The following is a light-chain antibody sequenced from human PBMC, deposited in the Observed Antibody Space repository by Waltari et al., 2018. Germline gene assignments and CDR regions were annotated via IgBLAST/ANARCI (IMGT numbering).Light chain of an antibody. Sequence: SCRASQSVSRTLAWYQQKPGQAPKLLIYGASIRATGIPDRFTGSGSGTDFSLTISSLGPEDFAIYFCQHYVRLPATFGQGTKVEIK. V-gene: IGKV3-20*01. J-gene: IGKJ1*01. CDR2: GAS. CDR3: QHYVRLPAT. CDR1: QSVSRT.